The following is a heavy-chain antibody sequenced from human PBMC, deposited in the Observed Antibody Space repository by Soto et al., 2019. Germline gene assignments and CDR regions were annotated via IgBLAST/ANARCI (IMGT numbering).Heavy chain of an antibody. D-gene: IGHD4-4*01. V-gene: IGHV1-18*01. CDR1: GYGKTIYG. J-gene: IGHJ5*02. CDR2: ISAYNGNT. CDR3: ARWSYSKKWFDP. Sequence: CKSSGYGKTIYGSSWRSKANGQGLEWMGWISAYNGNTNYAQKLQGRVTMTTDTSTSTAYMELRSLRSDDTAVYYCARWSYSKKWFDPWGQGTLVTVSS.